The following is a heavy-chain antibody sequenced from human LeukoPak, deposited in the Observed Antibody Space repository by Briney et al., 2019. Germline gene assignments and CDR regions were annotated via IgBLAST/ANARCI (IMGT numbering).Heavy chain of an antibody. D-gene: IGHD5-24*01. J-gene: IGHJ4*02. CDR2: IPHDGRTK. V-gene: IGHV3-30*04. CDR1: GFNFDNFA. CDR3: ARPSPPGDGYNPPDH. Sequence: PGKSLTLSCVVSGFNFDNFAMHWVRQPLGKGREWVAVIPHDGRTKYYADSMKGRITISRDNSKNTLFLQMNNLRSEDTAVYFCARPSPPGDGYNPPDHWGQGTLVTVSS.